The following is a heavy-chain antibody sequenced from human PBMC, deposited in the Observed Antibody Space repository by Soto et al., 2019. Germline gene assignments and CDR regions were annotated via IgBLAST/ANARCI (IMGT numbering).Heavy chain of an antibody. D-gene: IGHD2-21*01. CDR3: AGLDCGGDCYLNWFDP. V-gene: IGHV3-30*03. J-gene: IGHJ5*02. CDR2: ISYDGSNK. CDR1: GFTFSSYG. Sequence: GGSLRLSCAASGFTFSSYGMHWVRQAPGKGLEWVAVISYDGSNKYYADSVKGRFTISRDNSKNTLYLQMNSLRAEDTAVYYCAGLDCGGDCYLNWFDPWGQGTLVTVSS.